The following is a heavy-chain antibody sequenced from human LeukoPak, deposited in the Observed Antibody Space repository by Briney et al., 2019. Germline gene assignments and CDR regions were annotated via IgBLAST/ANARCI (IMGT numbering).Heavy chain of an antibody. Sequence: PSETLSLTCTVSGGSISSYYWSWIRQPPGKGLEWIGYIYYSGSTNYNPSLKSRVTISVDTSKNQFSLKLSSVTAADTAVYYCARTVSGLNDYVWGSYRSSPPHYFDYWGQGTLVTVSS. J-gene: IGHJ4*02. CDR3: ARTVSGLNDYVWGSYRSSPPHYFDY. CDR1: GGSISSYY. V-gene: IGHV4-59*08. D-gene: IGHD3-16*02. CDR2: IYYSGST.